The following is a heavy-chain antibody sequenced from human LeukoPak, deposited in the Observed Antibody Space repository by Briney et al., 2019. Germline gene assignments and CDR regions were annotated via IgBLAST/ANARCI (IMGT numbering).Heavy chain of an antibody. CDR3: ARDIDDSSGYYRDY. Sequence: GGSLRLSCAASGFTVSSNYMSWVRQAPGKGLECVSVIYSGGGAYYADSVKGRFTISRDNSKNTLYLQMNSLRAEDTAVYYCARDIDDSSGYYRDYWGQGTLVTVSS. J-gene: IGHJ4*02. D-gene: IGHD3-22*01. CDR2: IYSGGGA. V-gene: IGHV3-53*01. CDR1: GFTVSSNY.